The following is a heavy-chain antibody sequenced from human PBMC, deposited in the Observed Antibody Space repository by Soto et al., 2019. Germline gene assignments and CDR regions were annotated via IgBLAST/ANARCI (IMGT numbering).Heavy chain of an antibody. V-gene: IGHV1-2*06. CDR1: GYTFTAYY. CDR2: INPKSGDT. D-gene: IGHD6-19*01. J-gene: IGHJ4*02. CDR3: ATDIVSGSSRWYGNTGY. Sequence: ASVKVSFKASGYTFTAYYMYWVRQAPGQGLEWVGRINPKSGDTNYAQKFQGRVTMTEDTSTDTAYMELSSLRSEDTAVYYCATDIVSGSSRWYGNTGYWGQGTMVTVSP.